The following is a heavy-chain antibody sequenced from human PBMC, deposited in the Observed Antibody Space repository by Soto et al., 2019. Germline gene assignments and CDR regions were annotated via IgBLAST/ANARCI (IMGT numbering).Heavy chain of an antibody. Sequence: SETLSLTCTVSGGSISSGGYYWSWIRQHPGKGLEWIGYIYYSGSTYYNPSLKSRVTISVDTSKNQFSPKLSSVTAADTAVYYCARCITMVRGGWFDPWGQGTLVTVSS. V-gene: IGHV4-31*03. CDR3: ARCITMVRGGWFDP. D-gene: IGHD3-10*01. J-gene: IGHJ5*02. CDR2: IYYSGST. CDR1: GGSISSGGYY.